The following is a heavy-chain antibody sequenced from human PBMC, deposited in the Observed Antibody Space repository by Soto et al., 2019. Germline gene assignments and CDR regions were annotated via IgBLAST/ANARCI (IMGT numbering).Heavy chain of an antibody. CDR1: GFTFSSYG. V-gene: IGHV3-30*03. CDR3: GYGSGGIDY. D-gene: IGHD3-10*01. CDR2: ISYDGSNK. J-gene: IGHJ4*02. Sequence: QVQLVESGGGVVQPGRSLRLSCAASGFTFSSYGMHWVRQAPGKGLEWVAVISYDGSNKYYADSVKGRFTISRDNSKNTLSLQMNSLRAEDTAVYYCGYGSGGIDYWGQGTLVTVSS.